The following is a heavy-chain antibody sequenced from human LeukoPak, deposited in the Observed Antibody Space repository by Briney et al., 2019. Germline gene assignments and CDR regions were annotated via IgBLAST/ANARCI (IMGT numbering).Heavy chain of an antibody. J-gene: IGHJ4*02. V-gene: IGHV3-7*01. CDR1: GFTSSSYW. CDR2: IKQDGSEK. D-gene: IGHD2-15*01. CDR3: ARSPRYCSGGSCYELRFFDS. Sequence: GGSLRLSCAASGFTSSSYWMSWVRQAPGKGLEWVANIKQDGSEKYYVDSVKGRFTISRDNAKNSLYLQMNSLRAEATAVYYCARSPRYCSGGSCYELRFFDSWGQGTLVTVSS.